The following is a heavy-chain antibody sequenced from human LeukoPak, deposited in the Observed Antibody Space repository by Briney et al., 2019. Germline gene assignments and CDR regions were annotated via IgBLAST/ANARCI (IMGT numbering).Heavy chain of an antibody. CDR3: ARGLSSGWWYYYYYMDV. J-gene: IGHJ6*03. CDR1: GYTFTSYG. Sequence: VASVKVSCKASGYTFTSYGISWVRQAPGQGLEWMGWISAYNGNTNYAQKLQGRVTMTTDTSTSTAYMELRSLRSDDTAVYYCARGLSSGWWYYYYYMDVWGKGTTVTISS. CDR2: ISAYNGNT. V-gene: IGHV1-18*01. D-gene: IGHD6-19*01.